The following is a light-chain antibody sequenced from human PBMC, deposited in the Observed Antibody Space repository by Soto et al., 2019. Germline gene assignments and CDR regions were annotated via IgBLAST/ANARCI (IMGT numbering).Light chain of an antibody. Sequence: EIVLTQSPGTLSLSPGERATLSCRASQSVSSSYLAWYQQKPGQAPRLLIYGASSRATGIPDRFSGSGSGSDFTLTISSLEAEDFAVYYCQQRSDWPPTFGQGTKVDIK. J-gene: IGKJ1*01. CDR3: QQRSDWPPT. V-gene: IGKV3D-20*02. CDR1: QSVSSSY. CDR2: GAS.